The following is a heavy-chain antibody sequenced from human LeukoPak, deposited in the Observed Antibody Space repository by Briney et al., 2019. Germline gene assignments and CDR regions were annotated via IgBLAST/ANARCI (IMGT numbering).Heavy chain of an antibody. V-gene: IGHV3-7*01. CDR2: INQDGSKR. D-gene: IGHD2-2*01. CDR1: GFSFSDYW. CDR3: TRDPKCSTSSCLDAFDI. J-gene: IGHJ3*02. Sequence: GGSLRLSCAASGFSFSDYWMTWVRQAPGKGLEWVANINQDGSKRFYVDSVKGRFTISRDNARNSLYLQLDSLRAEDTAVYYCTRDPKCSTSSCLDAFDIWGQGTTVTVSS.